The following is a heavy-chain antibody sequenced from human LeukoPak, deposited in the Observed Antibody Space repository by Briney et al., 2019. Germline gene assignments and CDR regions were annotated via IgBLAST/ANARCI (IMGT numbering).Heavy chain of an antibody. CDR3: ARDLTRPPMVRGAPDW. V-gene: IGHV3-30-3*01. Sequence: GGSLRLSCAASGFTFSSYAMHWVRQAPGKGLEWVAVISYDGSNKYYADSVKGRFTISRDNSKNTLYLQMNSLRAEDTAVYYCARDLTRPPMVRGAPDWWGQGTLVTVSS. CDR1: GFTFSSYA. J-gene: IGHJ4*02. D-gene: IGHD3-10*01. CDR2: ISYDGSNK.